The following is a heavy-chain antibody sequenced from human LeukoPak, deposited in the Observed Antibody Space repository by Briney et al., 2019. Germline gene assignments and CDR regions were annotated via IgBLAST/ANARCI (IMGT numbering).Heavy chain of an antibody. Sequence: PAGSLTLSCAVSGFTFSTYAMHWVRHPPGKGLEWVAVMSDDGRHKIYAESVEGRFTISRDNSTNMLYLQMNSLRPADTAVCFCARARAGGAPAGFDYWGQGTLVTVSS. CDR2: MSDDGRHK. CDR1: GFTFSTYA. D-gene: IGHD1-26*01. CDR3: ARARAGGAPAGFDY. V-gene: IGHV3-30*04. J-gene: IGHJ4*02.